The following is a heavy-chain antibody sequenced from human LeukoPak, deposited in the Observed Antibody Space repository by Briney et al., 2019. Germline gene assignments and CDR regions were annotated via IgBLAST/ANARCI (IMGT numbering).Heavy chain of an antibody. Sequence: GGSLRLSCAASGFTFSNYWMSWVRQAPGKGLEWVANVKQSGSEQYYVDSVKGRFTISRENAKNSVFLQVNSLRAEDTAVYYCAKDKYYYGSGSTDYWGQGTPATVSS. J-gene: IGHJ4*02. CDR1: GFTFSNYW. CDR3: AKDKYYYGSGSTDY. V-gene: IGHV3-7*03. D-gene: IGHD3-10*01. CDR2: VKQSGSEQ.